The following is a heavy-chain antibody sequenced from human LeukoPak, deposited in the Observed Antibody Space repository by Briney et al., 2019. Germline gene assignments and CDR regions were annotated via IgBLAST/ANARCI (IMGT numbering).Heavy chain of an antibody. J-gene: IGHJ4*02. V-gene: IGHV4-59*08. CDR2: MYYGGNT. CDR1: GGSMSSYY. CDR3: ARHETGGSYPLKY. D-gene: IGHD1-26*01. Sequence: PSETLSLTCTVSGGSMSSYYWSWIRQPPGKGQEWIAYMYYGGNTDYNPSLKSRVTISIDTSNNQFSLKLSSVTAADTAMYYCARHETGGSYPLKYWGQGLLVTVSS.